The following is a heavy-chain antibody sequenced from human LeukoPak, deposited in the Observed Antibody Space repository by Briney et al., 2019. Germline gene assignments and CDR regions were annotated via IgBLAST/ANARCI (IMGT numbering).Heavy chain of an antibody. Sequence: GGSLRLSCAASGFTFSSYRMDWVRQSPGKGLEWVSSISSSSTYIYYADSVKGRFTISRDNAKNSLYLQMNSLRAEDTAVYYCARDYDFCPREWGQGTLVTVSS. CDR2: ISSSSTYI. CDR1: GFTFSSYR. D-gene: IGHD3-3*01. V-gene: IGHV3-21*01. CDR3: ARDYDFCPRE. J-gene: IGHJ4*02.